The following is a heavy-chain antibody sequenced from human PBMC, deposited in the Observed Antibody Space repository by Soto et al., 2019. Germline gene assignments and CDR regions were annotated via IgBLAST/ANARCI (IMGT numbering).Heavy chain of an antibody. Sequence: QLQLQESGPGLVKPSETLSLTCTVSGDSISGSSYFWGWIRQPPGKGLEWIGSFYYSGNTYYHPSLKSRATISVDTSKNQFSLKLRSVTAADTAVYYCARHRINAWYWLIWGQGTVVTVSS. J-gene: IGHJ3*02. CDR1: GDSISGSSYF. CDR3: ARHRINAWYWLI. CDR2: FYYSGNT. V-gene: IGHV4-39*01. D-gene: IGHD2-8*02.